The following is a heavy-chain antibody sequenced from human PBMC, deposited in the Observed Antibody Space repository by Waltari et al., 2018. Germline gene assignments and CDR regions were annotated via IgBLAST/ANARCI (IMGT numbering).Heavy chain of an antibody. CDR1: GGYIRNYY. J-gene: IGHJ4*02. Sequence: QVHLQESGPGLVKPSETLSLNCSVSGGYIRNYYWSWIRQPAGKGPEWIGRIYSSGTTDYNPSLKSRVTMSVDTPKNESSLNLASVTAADTAVYYCARGPYCGGDCYLDSWGQGTLVTVSS. CDR2: IYSSGTT. V-gene: IGHV4-4*07. D-gene: IGHD2-21*01. CDR3: ARGPYCGGDCYLDS.